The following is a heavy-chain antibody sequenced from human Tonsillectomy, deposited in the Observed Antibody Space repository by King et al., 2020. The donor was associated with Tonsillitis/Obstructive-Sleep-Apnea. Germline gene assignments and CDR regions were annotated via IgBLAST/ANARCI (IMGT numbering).Heavy chain of an antibody. Sequence: VQLVESGGGLVQPGGSLRLSCAASGFTFSSYAMSWVRQAPGKGLEWVSAIAGSGDSTYYADSVKGRFTISRDNSKNTLYLQMNSLRAEDTAVYYCAKDSGPYYVILTGYTSIAYWGQGTLVTVSS. D-gene: IGHD3-9*01. V-gene: IGHV3-23*04. J-gene: IGHJ4*02. CDR3: AKDSGPYYVILTGYTSIAY. CDR1: GFTFSSYA. CDR2: IAGSGDST.